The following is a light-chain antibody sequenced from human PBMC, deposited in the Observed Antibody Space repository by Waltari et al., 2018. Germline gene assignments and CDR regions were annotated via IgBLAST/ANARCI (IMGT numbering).Light chain of an antibody. V-gene: IGKV3-11*01. CDR1: QSVSSY. CDR2: DAS. J-gene: IGKJ4*01. CDR3: QQRSKWFT. Sequence: SPGERATLSCRASQSVSSYLAWYQQKPGQAPRLLIYDASKRATGIPARFTGSGSGTHFTLTISSLEPEDFAVYYCQQRSKWFTFGGGTKVEIK.